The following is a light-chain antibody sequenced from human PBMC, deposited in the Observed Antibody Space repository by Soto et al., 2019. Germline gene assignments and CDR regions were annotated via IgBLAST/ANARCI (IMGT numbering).Light chain of an antibody. CDR3: QQRSNWPPIT. J-gene: IGKJ5*01. CDR1: QRVGSNY. V-gene: IGKV3-11*01. CDR2: DAS. Sequence: EIVMTQSPATLSVSPGERATLSCRASQRVGSNYLAWYQQKPGQAPRLLIYDASNRATGIPARFSGSGSGTDFTLTISSLEPEDFAVYYCQQRSNWPPITFGQGTRLEIK.